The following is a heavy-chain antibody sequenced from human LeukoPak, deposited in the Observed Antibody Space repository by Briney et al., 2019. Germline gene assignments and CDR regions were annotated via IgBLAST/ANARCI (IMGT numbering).Heavy chain of an antibody. CDR1: GGSISSYY. CDR3: ARDMMEGSSGWVPRGYYYYMDV. V-gene: IGHV4-59*01. J-gene: IGHJ6*03. Sequence: TSETLSLTCTVSGGSISSYYWSWIRQPPGKGLEWIGYIYYSGSTNYNPSLKSRVTISVDTSKNQFSLKLSSVTAADTAVYYCARDMMEGSSGWVPRGYYYYMDVWGKGTTVTVSS. D-gene: IGHD6-19*01. CDR2: IYYSGST.